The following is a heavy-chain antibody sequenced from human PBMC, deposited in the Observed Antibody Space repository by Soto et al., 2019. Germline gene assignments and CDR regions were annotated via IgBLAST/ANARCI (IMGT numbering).Heavy chain of an antibody. CDR3: AHRRRGSYFDY. J-gene: IGHJ4*02. D-gene: IGHD3-16*01. Sequence: ASVKVSCKASSYTFTSYGIIWVRQAPGQGLEWMGWISAYNGNTNYAQKLQGRVTITKDTSKNQVVLTMTNMDPVDTATYYCAHRRRGSYFDYWGQGTLVTVSS. CDR1: SYTFTSYG. CDR2: ISAYNGNT. V-gene: IGHV1-18*01.